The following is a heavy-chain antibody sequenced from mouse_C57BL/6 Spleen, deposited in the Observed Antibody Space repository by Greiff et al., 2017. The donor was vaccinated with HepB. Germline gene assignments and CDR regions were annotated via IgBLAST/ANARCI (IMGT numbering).Heavy chain of an antibody. D-gene: IGHD2-1*01. CDR1: GFNIKDDY. V-gene: IGHV14-4*01. CDR2: IDPENGDT. Sequence: VQLQQSGAELVRPGASVKLSCTASGFNIKDDYLHWVKQRPEQGLEWIGWIDPENGDTEYASKFQGKATITADTSSNTAYLQLSSLTSEDTAVYYCTVYRFAYWGQGTLVTVSA. J-gene: IGHJ3*01. CDR3: TVYRFAY.